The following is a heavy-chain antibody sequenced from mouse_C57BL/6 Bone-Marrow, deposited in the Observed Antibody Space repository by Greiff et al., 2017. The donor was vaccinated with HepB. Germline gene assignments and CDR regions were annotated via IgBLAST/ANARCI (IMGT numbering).Heavy chain of an antibody. CDR3: ARSTCAFDY. V-gene: IGHV1-69*01. J-gene: IGHJ2*01. CDR2: IDPSDSYT. Sequence: QVQLKQSGAELVMPGASVKLSCKASGYTFNSYWMHWVKQRPVQGLEWIGSIDPSDSYTNYNQKFKSKATLTVDTSSSTAYMQLSSLTSDDSAVYYCARSTCAFDYWGQGTTRTVSS. CDR1: GYTFNSYW. D-gene: IGHD5-5*01.